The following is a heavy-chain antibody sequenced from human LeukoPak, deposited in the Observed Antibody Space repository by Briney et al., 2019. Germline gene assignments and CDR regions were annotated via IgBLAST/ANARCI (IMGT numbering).Heavy chain of an antibody. CDR1: GDSVSSNSAA. CDR2: TYYRSKWYN. CDR3: AREGGRAAAAGPTYFDY. Sequence: SQTLSLTCAISGDSVSSNSAAWNWIRQSPSRGLEWLGRTYYRSKWYNDYAVSVKSRITINPDTSKNRFSLQLNSVTPEGTAVYYCAREGGRAAAAGPTYFDYWGQGTLVTVSS. V-gene: IGHV6-1*01. D-gene: IGHD6-13*01. J-gene: IGHJ4*02.